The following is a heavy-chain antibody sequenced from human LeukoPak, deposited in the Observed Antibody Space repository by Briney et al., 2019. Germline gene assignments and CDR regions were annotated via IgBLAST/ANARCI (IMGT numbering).Heavy chain of an antibody. CDR2: ISYDGSNK. Sequence: GGSLRLSCAASGFTFSSYAMHWVRQAPGKGLEWVAVISYDGSNKYYADSVKGRFTISRDNSKNTLYLQMNSLRAEDTAVYYCARDTTAALLPRPFDYWGQGTLVTVSS. D-gene: IGHD2-15*01. CDR3: ARDTTAALLPRPFDY. V-gene: IGHV3-30-3*01. CDR1: GFTFSSYA. J-gene: IGHJ4*02.